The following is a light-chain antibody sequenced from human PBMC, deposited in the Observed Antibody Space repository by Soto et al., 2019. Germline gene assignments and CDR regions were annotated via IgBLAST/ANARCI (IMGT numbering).Light chain of an antibody. CDR2: DVS. CDR1: SSDVGVYNS. V-gene: IGLV2-14*01. Sequence: QSVLTQPASVSGSPGQSITISCTGTSSDVGVYNSVSWYQQHPGKVPKLMIYDVSNRPSGVSNRFSGSKSGNTASLTISGLQAEDEADYYCSSYTIDNTYVFGSGTKLTVL. J-gene: IGLJ1*01. CDR3: SSYTIDNTYV.